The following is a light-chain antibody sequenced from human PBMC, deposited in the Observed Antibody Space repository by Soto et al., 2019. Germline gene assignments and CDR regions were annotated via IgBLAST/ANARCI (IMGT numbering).Light chain of an antibody. CDR2: G. V-gene: IGLV1-40*01. CDR1: SSNIGAGYP. CDR3: TSYAGSNNFRV. Sequence: QSVLTQPPSVSGAPGQRVTISCTGSSSNIGAGYPVHWYQQLPGTAPKLLVAGNRPSGVPDRFSVSKSGASASLAITGLQAEDEADYYCTSYAGSNNFRVFGGGTKLTVL. J-gene: IGLJ3*02.